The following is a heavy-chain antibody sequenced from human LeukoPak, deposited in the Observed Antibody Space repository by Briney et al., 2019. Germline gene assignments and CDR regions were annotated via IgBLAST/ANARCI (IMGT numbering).Heavy chain of an antibody. CDR2: ISSSSYI. J-gene: IGHJ3*02. Sequence: GGSLRLSCAASGFTFSSYSMNWVRQAPGKGLEWVSSISSSSYIYYADSVKGRFTISRHNAKNSLYLQMNSLRAEDTAVYYCARDKYNWNDEAAFDIWGQGTMVTVSS. CDR1: GFTFSSYS. V-gene: IGHV3-21*01. CDR3: ARDKYNWNDEAAFDI. D-gene: IGHD1-1*01.